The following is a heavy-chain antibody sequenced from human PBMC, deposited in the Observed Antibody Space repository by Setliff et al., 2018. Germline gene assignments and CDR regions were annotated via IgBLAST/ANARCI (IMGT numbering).Heavy chain of an antibody. CDR2: VRFDGSYK. Sequence: PGESLKISCAATGFVCGTYGMHWVRQAPGKGLDWVASVRFDGSYKVYADSVKGRFTISRDNSENTLFLQMTSLRPEDTGIYYCAKVKKPLIRGSGFDYWGRGTLVTVSA. V-gene: IGHV3-30*02. D-gene: IGHD2-8*01. J-gene: IGHJ4*02. CDR3: AKVKKPLIRGSGFDY. CDR1: GFVCGTYG.